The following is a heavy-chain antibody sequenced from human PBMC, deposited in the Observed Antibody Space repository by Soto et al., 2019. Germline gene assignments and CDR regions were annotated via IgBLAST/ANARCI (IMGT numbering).Heavy chain of an antibody. Sequence: SETLSLTCAVYGGSFSGYYWSWIRQPPGKGLEWIGEINHSGSTKYNPSLKSRVTISVDTSKNQFSLKLSSVTAADTAVYYCARGGYYARYAFDIWGQGTMVTVSS. CDR3: ARGGYYARYAFDI. CDR2: INHSGST. CDR1: GGSFSGYY. D-gene: IGHD3-10*01. V-gene: IGHV4-34*01. J-gene: IGHJ3*02.